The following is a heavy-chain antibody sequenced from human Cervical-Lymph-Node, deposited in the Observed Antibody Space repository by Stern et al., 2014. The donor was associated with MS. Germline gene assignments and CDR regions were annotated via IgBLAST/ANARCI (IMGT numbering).Heavy chain of an antibody. Sequence: QLVQSGAEVKKPGSSMKVSCKASGGSFSTFDIIWVRQAPGQGLELLGGISPLFGTTNYLQKFQGRVTMTADASTSTAYMELSSLRSEDTAVYYCARHQGGIAANWGQGTLVTVSS. J-gene: IGHJ4*02. V-gene: IGHV1-69*01. CDR3: ARHQGGIAAN. D-gene: IGHD6-13*01. CDR1: GGSFSTFD. CDR2: ISPLFGTT.